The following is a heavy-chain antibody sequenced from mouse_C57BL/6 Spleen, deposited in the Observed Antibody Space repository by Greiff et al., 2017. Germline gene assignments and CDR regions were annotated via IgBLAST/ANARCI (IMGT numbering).Heavy chain of an antibody. Sequence: DVHLVESGGGLVKPGGSLKLSCAASGFTFSDYGMHWVRQAPEKGLEWVAYISSGSSTIYYADTVKGRFTISRDNAKNTLFLQMTSLRSEDTAMYYCARKATTVVALDYWGQGTTLTVSS. J-gene: IGHJ2*01. CDR3: ARKATTVVALDY. V-gene: IGHV5-17*01. D-gene: IGHD1-1*01. CDR2: ISSGSSTI. CDR1: GFTFSDYG.